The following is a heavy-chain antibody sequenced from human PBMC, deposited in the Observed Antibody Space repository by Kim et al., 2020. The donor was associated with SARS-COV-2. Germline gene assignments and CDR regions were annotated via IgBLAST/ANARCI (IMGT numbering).Heavy chain of an antibody. CDR3: ARQVLRFLEWLPKTGNFDY. D-gene: IGHD3-3*01. CDR2: IYYSGST. V-gene: IGHV4-39*01. CDR1: GGSISSVHYY. Sequence: SETLSLTCTVSGGSISSVHYYWGWIRQPPGKGLEWIGSIYYSGSTYFNPSLKSRVTISRDTSKNQFSLSLTSVTAADTAVYYCARQVLRFLEWLPKTGNFDYWGKGSLVTFSS. J-gene: IGHJ4*02.